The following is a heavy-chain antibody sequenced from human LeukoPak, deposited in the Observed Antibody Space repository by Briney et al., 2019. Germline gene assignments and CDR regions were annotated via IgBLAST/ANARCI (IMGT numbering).Heavy chain of an antibody. CDR1: GGSISSGGYY. J-gene: IGHJ6*03. D-gene: IGHD3-3*01. V-gene: IGHV4-31*03. CDR2: IYYSGST. CDR3: ARVGRGSGYSRYYYYYYMDV. Sequence: SQTLSLTCTTSGGSISSGGYYWSWIRQHPGKGLEWIGYIYYSGSTYYNPSLKSRVTISVDTSKNQFSLKLSSVTAADTAVYYCARVGRGSGYSRYYYYYYMDVWGKGTTVTVSS.